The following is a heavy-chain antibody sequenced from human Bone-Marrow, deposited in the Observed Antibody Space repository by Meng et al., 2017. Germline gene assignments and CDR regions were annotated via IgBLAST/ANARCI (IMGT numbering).Heavy chain of an antibody. CDR3: ASWGWEFDP. CDR2: INWNSGSI. Sequence: LKISCAASGFTFDDYAMHWVPQAPGKGLEWGPGINWNSGSIGYADSVKGRFTISRDNAKNSLYLQMNSLRAEDTAVYYCASWGWEFDPWGQGTLVTVSS. CDR1: GFTFDDYA. D-gene: IGHD6-13*01. J-gene: IGHJ5*02. V-gene: IGHV3-9*01.